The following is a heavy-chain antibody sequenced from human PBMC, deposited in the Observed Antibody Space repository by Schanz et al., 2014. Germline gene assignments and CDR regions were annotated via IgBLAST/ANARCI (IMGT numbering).Heavy chain of an antibody. Sequence: EVQLLESGGGLVQPGGSLRLSCAASGFTFGDYAMTWVRQAPGKGLEWVSAINTGVNTYYADSVRGRFTMSRDKSKNTLYLQMNSLRAGDAAVYYCAKGVIAAAGGAFDYWGQGTLVAVSA. V-gene: IGHV3-23*01. D-gene: IGHD6-13*01. CDR2: INTGVNT. CDR3: AKGVIAAAGGAFDY. J-gene: IGHJ4*02. CDR1: GFTFGDYA.